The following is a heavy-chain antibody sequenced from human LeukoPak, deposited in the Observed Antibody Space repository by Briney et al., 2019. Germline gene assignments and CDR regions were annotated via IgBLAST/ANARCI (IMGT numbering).Heavy chain of an antibody. D-gene: IGHD3-10*01. V-gene: IGHV2-5*02. CDR2: IYWDDDK. CDR1: GFSLSTSGMG. Sequence: SGPTLVNPTQTLTLTCTFSGFSLSTSGMGVGWIRQPPGKALEWLALIYWDDDKRYSPSLKNRLTITKDTSKNQVVLTMTNMDPVDTGTYYCAHKVEIGVNTRYFQHWGQGTLVTVSS. J-gene: IGHJ1*01. CDR3: AHKVEIGVNTRYFQH.